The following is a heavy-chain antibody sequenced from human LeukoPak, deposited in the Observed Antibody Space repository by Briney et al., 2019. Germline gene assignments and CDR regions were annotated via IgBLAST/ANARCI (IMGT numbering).Heavy chain of an antibody. CDR2: IYTSGTT. D-gene: IGHD2-15*01. V-gene: IGHV4-4*07. J-gene: IGHJ4*02. Sequence: SETLSLSCAVSGGSISSYYWSWIRQPAGKGLEWIGRIYTSGTTNYNPSLKSRVTMSVDTSKNQFSLNLNSVTAADTAVYYCARTSPRAATFDYWGQGTLVTVSS. CDR1: GGSISSYY. CDR3: ARTSPRAATFDY.